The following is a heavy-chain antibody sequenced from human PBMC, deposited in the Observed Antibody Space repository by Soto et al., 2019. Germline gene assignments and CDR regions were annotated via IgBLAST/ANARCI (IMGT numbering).Heavy chain of an antibody. V-gene: IGHV4-59*01. CDR3: ARGGKFDYDFWSGKDWFDP. D-gene: IGHD3-3*01. CDR2: IYYSGST. Sequence: SETLSLTCTVSGGSISSYYWSWIRQPPGKGLEWIGYIYYSGSTNYNPSLKSRVTISVDTSKNQFSLKLSSVTAADTAVYYCARGGKFDYDFWSGKDWFDPWGQGTLVTVSS. CDR1: GGSISSYY. J-gene: IGHJ5*02.